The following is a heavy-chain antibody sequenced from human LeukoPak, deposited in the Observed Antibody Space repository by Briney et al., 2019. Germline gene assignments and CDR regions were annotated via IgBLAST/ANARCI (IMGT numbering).Heavy chain of an antibody. CDR2: IYYSGST. Sequence: SETLFLTCTVSGGSISSHWWSWIRQPPGKGLEWIGYIYYSGSTTYNPSLKSRVIISVDTSKNQFSLRLGSVTAADTAVYYCARKSCSAGSCYPEYWGQGTLVTVAS. D-gene: IGHD2-15*01. CDR1: GGSISSHW. V-gene: IGHV4-59*11. CDR3: ARKSCSAGSCYPEY. J-gene: IGHJ4*02.